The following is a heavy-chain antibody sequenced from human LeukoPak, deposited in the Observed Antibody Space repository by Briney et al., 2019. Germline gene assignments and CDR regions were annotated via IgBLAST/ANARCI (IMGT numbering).Heavy chain of an antibody. CDR3: ARDKVSPYGGRLGAIDP. CDR2: MSSSSSTI. Sequence: GGSLRLSCAASGFTFSSYSVNWVRQAPGKGLEWVSYMSSSSSTIYYVDSVKGRFTISRDNAKNSLHLQMNSLRAEDTAVYYCARDKVSPYGGRLGAIDPSCQGTLVTVSS. CDR1: GFTFSSYS. V-gene: IGHV3-48*01. J-gene: IGHJ5*02. D-gene: IGHD3-16*01.